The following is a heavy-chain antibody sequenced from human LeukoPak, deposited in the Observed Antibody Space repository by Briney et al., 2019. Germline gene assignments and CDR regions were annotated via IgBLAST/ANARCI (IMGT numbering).Heavy chain of an antibody. CDR1: GYTFTSYG. V-gene: IGHV1-18*01. J-gene: IGHJ4*02. CDR2: ISAYNAHT. D-gene: IGHD1-26*01. Sequence: GASVKVSCKASGYTFTSYGISWVRQAPGQGLEWMGWISAYNAHTNYAQNLQARVTMTRNTSISTAYMELSSLRSEDTGVYYCARAGYSGSYLVDYWGQGTLVTVSS. CDR3: ARAGYSGSYLVDY.